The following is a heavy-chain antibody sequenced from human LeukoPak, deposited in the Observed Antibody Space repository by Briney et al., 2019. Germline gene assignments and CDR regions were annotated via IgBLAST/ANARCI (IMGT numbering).Heavy chain of an antibody. Sequence: SETLSLTCAVYGGSFSGYYWSWIRQPPGKGLEWIGEINHSGSTNYNPSLKSRVTISVDTSKNQFSLKLSSVTAADTAVYYCARLAYYYGSGSYLNAFDIWGQGTMVTVSS. CDR3: ARLAYYYGSGSYLNAFDI. V-gene: IGHV4-34*01. J-gene: IGHJ3*02. CDR2: INHSGST. CDR1: GGSFSGYY. D-gene: IGHD3-10*01.